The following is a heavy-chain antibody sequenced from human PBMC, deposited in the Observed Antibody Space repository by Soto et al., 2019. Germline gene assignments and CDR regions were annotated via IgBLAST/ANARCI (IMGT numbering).Heavy chain of an antibody. CDR2: IYYSGST. CDR3: ARRSYYYDSSGYYYHFDY. CDR1: GGSISSSSYY. V-gene: IGHV4-39*01. J-gene: IGHJ4*02. D-gene: IGHD3-22*01. Sequence: SETLSLTCTVSGGSISSSSYYWGWIRQPPGKGLEWIGSIYYSGSTYYNPSLKSRVTISVDTSKNQFSLKLSSVTAADTAVYYCARRSYYYDSSGYYYHFDYWGQGTLVTVSS.